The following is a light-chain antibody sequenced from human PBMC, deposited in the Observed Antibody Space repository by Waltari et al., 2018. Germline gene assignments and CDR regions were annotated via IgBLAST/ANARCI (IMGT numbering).Light chain of an antibody. CDR3: CSFAGYGIYV. V-gene: IGLV2-23*02. J-gene: IGLJ1*01. CDR1: NSNVDILHL. Sequence: QSALTQPASVSGSPGQSITISCTAVNSNVDILHLVSWYQHHPGRNPRLLIYEISQRPSGISNRFSGSKSGNTASLTISGLQPEDEADYFRCSFAGYGIYVFGSGTQVSVL. CDR2: EIS.